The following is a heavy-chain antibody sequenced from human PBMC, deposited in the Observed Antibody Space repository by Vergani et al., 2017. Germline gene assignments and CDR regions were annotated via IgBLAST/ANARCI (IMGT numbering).Heavy chain of an antibody. V-gene: IGHV3-23*01. CDR2: ISGRGGST. J-gene: IGHJ1*01. CDR1: GFTFSSYA. Sequence: EVQLLESGGGLVQPGGSLRLSCAASGFTFSSYAMSWVRQAPGKGLEWVSAISGRGGSTSCADSVKGRFTISRDNSKNTLYLQMNSLRAEDTAVYYCAEDGPYCSSTSCYGYFQHWGQGTLVTVSS. D-gene: IGHD2-2*01. CDR3: AEDGPYCSSTSCYGYFQH.